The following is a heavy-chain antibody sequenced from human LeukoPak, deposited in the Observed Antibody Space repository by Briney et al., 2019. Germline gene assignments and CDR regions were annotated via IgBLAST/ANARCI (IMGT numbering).Heavy chain of an antibody. Sequence: GGSLRLSCAASGFTFSSYEMNWVRQAPGKGPEWVSYISSNAGNMYYADSVKGRFTISRDNAKSSLYLQMNSLRAEDTAFYYCARVLSSSSSSLGAYDLRGQGTMVTVSS. CDR3: ARVLSSSSSSLGAYDL. CDR1: GFTFSSYE. CDR2: ISSNAGNM. J-gene: IGHJ3*01. D-gene: IGHD2-2*01. V-gene: IGHV3-48*03.